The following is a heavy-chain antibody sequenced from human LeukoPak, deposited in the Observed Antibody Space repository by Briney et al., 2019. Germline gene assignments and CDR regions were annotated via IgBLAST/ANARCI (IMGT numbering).Heavy chain of an antibody. Sequence: PSETLSLTCAVYGGSFSGYYGSWISQPPGKGRECIVAINHSGITKDNPSLKSRVTISLDTSKNQFSLQLSSVTAADTAVYYCARGRAARALNKKNWFDPWGQGTLVTVSS. J-gene: IGHJ5*02. D-gene: IGHD2-15*01. V-gene: IGHV4-34*01. CDR3: ARGRAARALNKKNWFDP. CDR2: INHSGIT. CDR1: GGSFSGYY.